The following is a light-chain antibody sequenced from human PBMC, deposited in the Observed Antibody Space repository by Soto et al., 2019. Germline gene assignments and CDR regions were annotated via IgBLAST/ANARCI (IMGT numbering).Light chain of an antibody. CDR3: SSYAGSGIWV. CDR2: EVT. Sequence: QSALTHPPSASGSRGQSVTISCTGTSVDINYVSWFQQHQGQAPKPIICEVTKRPSGVPDRFSGSKSGNTASLTVSGLQDDEEVDYYCSSYAGSGIWVFGGGTKLTVL. V-gene: IGLV2-8*01. CDR1: SVDINY. J-gene: IGLJ3*02.